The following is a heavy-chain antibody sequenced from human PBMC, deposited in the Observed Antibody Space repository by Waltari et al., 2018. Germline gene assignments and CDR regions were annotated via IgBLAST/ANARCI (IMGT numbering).Heavy chain of an antibody. V-gene: IGHV4-34*01. CDR3: ARGQRGSYDY. D-gene: IGHD5-12*01. J-gene: IGHJ4*02. CDR1: GGSFSGYS. Sequence: QVQLQQWGAGLLKPSETLSLTCAVYGGSFSGYSWSWIRQPPGKGLEWIGEINHSGSTNYNPSLKSRVTISVDTSKNQFSLKLSSVTAADTAVYYCARGQRGSYDYWGQGTLVTVSS. CDR2: INHSGST.